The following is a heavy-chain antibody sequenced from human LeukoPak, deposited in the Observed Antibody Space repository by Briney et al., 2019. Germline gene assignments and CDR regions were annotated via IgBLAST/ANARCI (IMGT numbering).Heavy chain of an antibody. Sequence: PGGSLRLSCAASGFTFSSYAMSWVRQAPGKGLGWVSAISGSGGSTYYADSVKGRFTISRGNSKNTLYLQMNSLRAEDTAVYYCAKDGFLEWLAFDYWGQGTLVTVSS. CDR3: AKDGFLEWLAFDY. V-gene: IGHV3-23*01. CDR1: GFTFSSYA. J-gene: IGHJ4*02. CDR2: ISGSGGST. D-gene: IGHD3-3*01.